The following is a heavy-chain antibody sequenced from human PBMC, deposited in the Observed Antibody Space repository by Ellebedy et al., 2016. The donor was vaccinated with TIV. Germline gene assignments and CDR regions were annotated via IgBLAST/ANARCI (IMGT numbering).Heavy chain of an antibody. CDR2: IIPIFGTA. Sequence: SVKVSCXASGYTFSGYYMHWVRQAPGQGLEWMGGIIPIFGTANYAQKFQGRVTITADKSTSTAYMELSSLRSEDTAVYYCARVEARGYSYGSYFDYWGQGTLVTVSS. CDR3: ARVEARGYSYGSYFDY. J-gene: IGHJ4*02. V-gene: IGHV1-69*06. D-gene: IGHD5-18*01. CDR1: GYTFSGYY.